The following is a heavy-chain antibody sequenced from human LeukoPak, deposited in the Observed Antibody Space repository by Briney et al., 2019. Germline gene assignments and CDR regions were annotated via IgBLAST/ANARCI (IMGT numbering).Heavy chain of an antibody. CDR3: AKDIMVRWVAVAGTGAFDI. CDR1: GFTFDDYA. CDR2: ISWNSGSI. D-gene: IGHD6-19*01. V-gene: IGHV3-9*01. Sequence: GGSLRLSCAASGFTFDDYAMHWVRQAPGKGLEWVSGISWNSGSIGYADSVKGRFTISRDNAKNSLYLQMNSLRAEDTASYYCAKDIMVRWVAVAGTGAFDIWGQGTMVTVSS. J-gene: IGHJ3*02.